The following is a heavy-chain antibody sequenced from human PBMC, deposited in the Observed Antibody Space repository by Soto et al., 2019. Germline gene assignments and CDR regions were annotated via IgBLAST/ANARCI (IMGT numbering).Heavy chain of an antibody. J-gene: IGHJ6*02. CDR3: AKDSRDSYGYEDTYYYYGMDV. D-gene: IGHD5-18*01. Sequence: GGSLRLSCAASGFTFSSYGMHWVRQAPGKGLEWVAVISFDGSNKYYADSVKGLFTISRDNSKNTLYLQMNSLRAEDTAVYYCAKDSRDSYGYEDTYYYYGMDVWGQGTTVTVSS. CDR2: ISFDGSNK. V-gene: IGHV3-30*18. CDR1: GFTFSSYG.